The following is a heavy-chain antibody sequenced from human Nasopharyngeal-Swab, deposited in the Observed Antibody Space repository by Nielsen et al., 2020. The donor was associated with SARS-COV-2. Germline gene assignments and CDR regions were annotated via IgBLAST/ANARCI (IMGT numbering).Heavy chain of an antibody. J-gene: IGHJ6*03. CDR2: MNPNSGNT. CDR3: ARGFIVATIFHYYYYMDV. V-gene: IGHV1-8*01. D-gene: IGHD5-12*01. Sequence: WVRQAPGQGLEWMGWMNPNSGNTGYAQKFQGRVTMTRNTSINTAYMELSSLRSEDTAVYYCARGFIVATIFHYYYYMDVWGKGTTVTV.